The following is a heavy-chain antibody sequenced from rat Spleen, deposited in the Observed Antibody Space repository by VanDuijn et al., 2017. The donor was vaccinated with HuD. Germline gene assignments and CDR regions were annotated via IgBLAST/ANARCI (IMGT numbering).Heavy chain of an antibody. V-gene: IGHV5-58*01. CDR2: VSNDGVHT. Sequence: EVQLVETGGGLVQPGKSLKLSCVASGFTFSRYWMYWVRQAPGKGLEWVSSVSNDGVHTYYPDSVKGRFTISRDNAENIVYLQMTSLKSEDTATYYCARHTDYGYPGDYFDYWGQGVMVTVSS. D-gene: IGHD1-7*01. CDR1: GFTFSRYW. CDR3: ARHTDYGYPGDYFDY. J-gene: IGHJ2*01.